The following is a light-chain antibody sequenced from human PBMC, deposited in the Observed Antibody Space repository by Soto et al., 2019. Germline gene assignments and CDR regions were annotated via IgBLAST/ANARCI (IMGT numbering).Light chain of an antibody. CDR3: QQYGFSPFT. CDR1: QSISSNF. Sequence: EIVLTQSPGTLSLSPGERATLAGRASQSISSNFLAWYQQKPGQAPRLLIYGASSRANGIPDRFSGSGSGTDFTLNISRLEPEDFAVYYWQQYGFSPFTFGPGTKVDIK. J-gene: IGKJ3*01. CDR2: GAS. V-gene: IGKV3-20*01.